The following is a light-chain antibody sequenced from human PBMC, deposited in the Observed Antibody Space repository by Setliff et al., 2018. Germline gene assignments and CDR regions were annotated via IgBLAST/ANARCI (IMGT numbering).Light chain of an antibody. Sequence: SSSNIGGNTVNWYQQLPGTAPRLLIFSNNDRPSGVSNRFTGSKSGTSASLTISGLQSEDEGDYYCAAWDDSLTGSYVFGTGTKVTDL. CDR3: AAWDDSLTGSYV. J-gene: IGLJ1*01. CDR1: SSNIGGNT. V-gene: IGLV1-44*01. CDR2: SNN.